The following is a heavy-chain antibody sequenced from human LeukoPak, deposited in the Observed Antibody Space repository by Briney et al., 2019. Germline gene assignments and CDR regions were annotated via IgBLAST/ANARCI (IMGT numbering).Heavy chain of an antibody. D-gene: IGHD3-22*01. CDR1: GFTFSSYA. CDR2: ISYDGSNK. J-gene: IGHJ4*02. CDR3: ARASISYYDSSGYYYPGGY. V-gene: IGHV3-30-3*01. Sequence: PGGSLRLSCAASGFTFSSYAMHWVRQAPGKGLEWVAVISYDGSNKYYADSVKGRFTISRDNSKNTLYLQMNSLRAEDTAVYYCARASISYYDSSGYYYPGGYWGQGTLVTVSS.